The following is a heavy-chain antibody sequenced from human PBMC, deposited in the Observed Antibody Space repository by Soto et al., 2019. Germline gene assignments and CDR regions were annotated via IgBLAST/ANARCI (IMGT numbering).Heavy chain of an antibody. CDR3: TRGDLATDY. CDR2: IKQGGSEK. D-gene: IGHD5-12*01. J-gene: IGHJ4*02. CDR1: GFTFSSYW. V-gene: IGHV3-7*04. Sequence: DVQLAESGGGLLQPGGSLRLSCAASGFTFSSYWITWVRQAPGKGLEWVANIKQGGSEKYYVDSVKGRFTISRDNAKNSLYLEMSSLRVDDTAVYYCTRGDLATDYWGQGTLVTVSS.